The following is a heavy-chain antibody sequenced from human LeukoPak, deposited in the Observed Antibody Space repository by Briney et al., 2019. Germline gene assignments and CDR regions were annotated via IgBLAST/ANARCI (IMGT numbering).Heavy chain of an antibody. CDR1: GFTFSNFA. V-gene: IGHV3-23*01. D-gene: IGHD1-14*01. Sequence: PGGSLRLSCAASGFTFSNFAMSWVRQAPGKGLEWVSAISGSGGITHYADSVRGRFTISRDNSKNTLYLHMNSLRAEDTAVYYCARGVAGTFDRWGQGRMVTVSS. CDR2: ISGSGGIT. J-gene: IGHJ3*02. CDR3: ARGVAGTFDR.